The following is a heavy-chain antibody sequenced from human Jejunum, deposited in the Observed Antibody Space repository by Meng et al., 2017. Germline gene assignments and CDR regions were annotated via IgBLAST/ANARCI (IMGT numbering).Heavy chain of an antibody. V-gene: IGHV4-4*02. CDR3: ARDSTNTLGSQTYYFDY. Sequence: VQLPEACPRLVKPSGTLYLTCAVSGASISSSTWWSWVRQPPGKGLEWIGEIYRSGSTYYNPSLKSRVTISVDKSNNQFSLKLSSVTAADTAVYYCARDSTNTLGSQTYYFDYWGQGTLVTVSS. J-gene: IGHJ4*02. CDR1: GASISSSTW. D-gene: IGHD2-2*02. CDR2: IYRSGST.